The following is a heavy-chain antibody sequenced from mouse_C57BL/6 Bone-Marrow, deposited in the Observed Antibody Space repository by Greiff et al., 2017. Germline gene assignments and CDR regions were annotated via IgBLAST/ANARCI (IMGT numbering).Heavy chain of an antibody. CDR1: GFTFSDYG. J-gene: IGHJ3*01. CDR2: ISSGGSYT. D-gene: IGHD2-5*01. Sequence: DVTLVESGGGLVKPGGSLKLSCAASGFTFSDYGMHWVRQTPDKRLEWVATISSGGSYTYDPDRVKGRVTISRDNAKNTLYLQMSSLQSEDTAMYYCARRAYYSNYWFAYWGQGTLVTVSA. V-gene: IGHV5-6*03. CDR3: ARRAYYSNYWFAY.